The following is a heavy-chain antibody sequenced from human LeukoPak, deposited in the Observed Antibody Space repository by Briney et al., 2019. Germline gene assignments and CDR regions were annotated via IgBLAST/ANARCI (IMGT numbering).Heavy chain of an antibody. D-gene: IGHD3-10*01. CDR1: GFTFSSYS. CDR3: ARLVREPTETVVY. CDR2: IGSSSSYI. V-gene: IGHV3-21*01. Sequence: PGGSLRLSCAASGFTFSSYSMNSVRQAPGKGLEWVSSIGSSSSYIYYADSVKGRFTISRDNAKNSLYLQMNSLRAEDTAVYYCARLVREPTETVVYWGQGTLVTVSS. J-gene: IGHJ4*02.